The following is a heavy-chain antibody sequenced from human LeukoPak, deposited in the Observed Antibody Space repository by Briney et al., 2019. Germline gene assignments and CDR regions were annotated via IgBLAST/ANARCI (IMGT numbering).Heavy chain of an antibody. CDR3: ARADPYSSSWSFDY. CDR2: IIPILGIA. V-gene: IGHV1-69*04. Sequence: GSSVKVSCKASGGTFSSYAISWVRQAPGQGLEWMGRIIPILGIANYAQKFQGRVTITADKSTSTAYMELSSLRSEDTAVYYCARADPYSSSWSFDYWGQGTLVTVSS. D-gene: IGHD6-13*01. CDR1: GGTFSSYA. J-gene: IGHJ4*02.